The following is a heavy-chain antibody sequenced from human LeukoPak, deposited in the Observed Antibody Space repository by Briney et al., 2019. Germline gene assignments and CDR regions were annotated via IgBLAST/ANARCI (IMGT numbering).Heavy chain of an antibody. CDR2: ISYDGSNK. CDR1: GFTFSSYA. V-gene: IGHV3-30-3*01. Sequence: GGSLRLSCAASGFTFSSYAMHWVRQAPGKGLEWVAVISYDGSNKYYADSVKGRFTIFRDNSKNTLYLQMNSLRAEDTAVYYCARDHVGSGWEYFDYWGQGTLVTVSS. D-gene: IGHD6-19*01. J-gene: IGHJ4*02. CDR3: ARDHVGSGWEYFDY.